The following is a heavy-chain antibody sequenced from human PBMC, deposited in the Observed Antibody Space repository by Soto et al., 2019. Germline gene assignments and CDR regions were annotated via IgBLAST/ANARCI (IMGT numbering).Heavy chain of an antibody. V-gene: IGHV1-3*01. CDR1: GYTFTSYA. J-gene: IGHJ4*02. D-gene: IGHD6-13*01. CDR2: INAGNGNT. CDR3: ASSGGKQPLAPNYSDY. Sequence: ASVKVSCKASGYTFTSYAMHWVRQAPGQRLEWMGWINAGNGNTKYSQKFQGRVTITRDTSASTAYMELSSLRSEDTAVYYCASSGGKQPLAPNYSDYWGQGTPVTVS.